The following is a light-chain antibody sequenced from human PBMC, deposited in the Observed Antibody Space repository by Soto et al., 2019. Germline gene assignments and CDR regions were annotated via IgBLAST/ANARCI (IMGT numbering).Light chain of an antibody. CDR1: QSVSNN. CDR3: QQYGTSPRT. CDR2: GAS. V-gene: IGKV3-15*01. Sequence: EIVMTQSPATLSVSLGERATLSCRASQSVSNNLAWYQQKPGQAPRLLINGASTRATGVPTRFSGSGSGTDVTLSISRLEPEDFAVYYCQQYGTSPRTFGQGSKADIK. J-gene: IGKJ1*01.